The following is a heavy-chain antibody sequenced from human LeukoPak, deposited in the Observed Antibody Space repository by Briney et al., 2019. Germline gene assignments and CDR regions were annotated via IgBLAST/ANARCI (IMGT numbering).Heavy chain of an antibody. D-gene: IGHD6-25*01. CDR3: ARSFVAAYFDY. J-gene: IGHJ4*02. V-gene: IGHV3-21*01. Sequence: GGSLRLSCAASGFTFSSYSMNWVRQAPGKGLEWVSSISSSSSYIYYADSVKGRFTISRDNAKNSLYLQMNSLRAEDTAVYYCARSFVAAYFDYWGQGTLVTVSS. CDR1: GFTFSSYS. CDR2: ISSSSSYI.